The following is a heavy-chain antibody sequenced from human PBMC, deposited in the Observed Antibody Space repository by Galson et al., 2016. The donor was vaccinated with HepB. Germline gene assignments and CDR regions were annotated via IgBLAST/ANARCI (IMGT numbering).Heavy chain of an antibody. Sequence: SLRLSCAASGFSFGAYCMTWVRQTPGKRLEWVANMNQEGRENFYLDSVRGRFTISRDTARNSLHLQMNSLRPEDTAVYYCARCRDDCCFAALDLWGLGTQVTVSS. D-gene: IGHD2-21*01. V-gene: IGHV3-7*02. CDR1: GFSFGAYC. CDR3: ARCRDDCCFAALDL. J-gene: IGHJ5*02. CDR2: MNQEGREN.